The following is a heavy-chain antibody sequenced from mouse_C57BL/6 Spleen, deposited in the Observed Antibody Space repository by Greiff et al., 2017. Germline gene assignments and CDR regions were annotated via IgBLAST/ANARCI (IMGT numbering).Heavy chain of an antibody. J-gene: IGHJ4*01. Sequence: QVQLQQSGAELARPGASVKMSCKASGYTFTSYTMHWVKQRPGQGLEWIGYINPSSGYTKYNQKFKDKATLTADKSSSTAYMQLSSLTSEDSAVYYCARLGLLLYAMDYWGQGTSVTVSS. V-gene: IGHV1-4*01. CDR2: INPSSGYT. CDR3: ARLGLLLYAMDY. D-gene: IGHD2-3*01. CDR1: GYTFTSYT.